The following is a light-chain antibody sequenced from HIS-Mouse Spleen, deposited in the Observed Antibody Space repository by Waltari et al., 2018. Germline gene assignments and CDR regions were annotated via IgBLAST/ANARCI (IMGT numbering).Light chain of an antibody. V-gene: IGKV3-15*01. CDR2: GAS. CDR3: QQYNNRPPAMYT. Sequence: EIVMTQSPATLSVSPGERATLSCRASQSVSSNLAWYQQKPGQAPRLLIYGASTRATGIPARFSGSGSGTEFTLTISSMQSEDFAVYYCQQYNNRPPAMYTFGQGTKLEIK. CDR1: QSVSSN. J-gene: IGKJ2*01.